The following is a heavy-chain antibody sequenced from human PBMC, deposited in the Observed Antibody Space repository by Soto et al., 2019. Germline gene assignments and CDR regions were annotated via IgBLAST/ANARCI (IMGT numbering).Heavy chain of an antibody. J-gene: IGHJ6*03. CDR3: ARDRCSTTNCDGDYYYYYMDV. D-gene: IGHD2-2*01. Sequence: ASVKVSCKASGNTFSNYGISWVRQAPGQGLEWMGRISTYNGDTNFAQKLQGRLTMTTDTSTSTVYMELRSLRSDDTAVYYCARDRCSTTNCDGDYYYYYMDVWGKGTTVTVSS. CDR2: ISTYNGDT. V-gene: IGHV1-18*04. CDR1: GNTFSNYG.